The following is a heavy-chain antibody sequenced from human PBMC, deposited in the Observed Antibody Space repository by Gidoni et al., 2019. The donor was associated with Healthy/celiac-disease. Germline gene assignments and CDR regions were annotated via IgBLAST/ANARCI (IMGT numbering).Heavy chain of an antibody. CDR3: ARAFVVVPAAVTEFDY. Sequence: QVQLQESGPGLVKPSQTLSLTCTVSGGSIRSGGYYWSWIRQHPGKGLEWIGYIYYSGSTYYNPSLKSRVTISVDTSKNQFSLKLSSVTAADTAVYYCARAFVVVPAAVTEFDYWGQGTLVTVSS. CDR2: IYYSGST. J-gene: IGHJ4*02. CDR1: GGSIRSGGYY. V-gene: IGHV4-31*03. D-gene: IGHD2-2*01.